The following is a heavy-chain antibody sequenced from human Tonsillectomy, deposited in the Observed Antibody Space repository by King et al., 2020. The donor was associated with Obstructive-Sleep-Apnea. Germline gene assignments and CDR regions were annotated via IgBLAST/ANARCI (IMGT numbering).Heavy chain of an antibody. CDR3: ARGTTGADC. CDR2: MNPNGGDT. CDR1: GYTFGSFD. J-gene: IGHJ4*02. V-gene: IGHV1-8*01. Sequence: VQLVESGAEVKKPGASVKVSCKASGYTFGSFDINWVRQATGQGLEWMGWMNPNGGDTGYAQKFQGRGTMTRDTSISTAYMELSSLRSEDTAVYFCARGTTGADCWGQGTLVTVSS. D-gene: IGHD1-1*01.